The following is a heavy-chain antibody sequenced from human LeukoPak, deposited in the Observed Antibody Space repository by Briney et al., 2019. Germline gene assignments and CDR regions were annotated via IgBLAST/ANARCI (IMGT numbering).Heavy chain of an antibody. D-gene: IGHD2-15*01. CDR3: ARARGWQPNYYYYYMDV. V-gene: IGHV3-33*07. CDR1: GFTFSSYA. CDR2: IWYDGSNK. J-gene: IGHJ6*03. Sequence: GRSLRLSCAASGFTFSSYAMFWVRQAPGKGLEWVSLIWYDGSNKYYADSVKGRFTVSRDNSKNTLYLQMNSLRAEDTAVYYCARARGWQPNYYYYYMDVWGTGTTVTVSS.